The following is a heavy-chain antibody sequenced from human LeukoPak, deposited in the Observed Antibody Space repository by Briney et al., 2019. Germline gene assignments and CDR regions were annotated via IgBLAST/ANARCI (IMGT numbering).Heavy chain of an antibody. CDR2: INIGSSYT. CDR1: GFTISDYY. J-gene: IGHJ4*02. V-gene: IGHV3-11*06. D-gene: IGHD6-19*01. CDR3: ARVRSGYYYDY. Sequence: TGGSLRLSCAASGFTISDYYMSWIRQAPGKGLEWVSYINIGSSYTNYADSVKGRFTISRDNAKNSLYLQMTSLRDEDTAVFYCARVRSGYYYDYWGQGTLVTVS.